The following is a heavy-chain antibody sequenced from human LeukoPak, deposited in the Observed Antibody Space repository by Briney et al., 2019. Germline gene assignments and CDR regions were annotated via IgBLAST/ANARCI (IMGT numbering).Heavy chain of an antibody. CDR2: ISYDGSNK. Sequence: GSLRLSCAASGFTFSSYAMHWVRQAPGKGLEWVAVISYDGSNKYYADSVKGRFTISRDNSKNTLYLQMNSLRAEDTAVYYCARTSDWFDPWGQGTLVTVSS. CDR1: GFTFSSYA. CDR3: ARTSDWFDP. J-gene: IGHJ5*02. V-gene: IGHV3-30-3*01.